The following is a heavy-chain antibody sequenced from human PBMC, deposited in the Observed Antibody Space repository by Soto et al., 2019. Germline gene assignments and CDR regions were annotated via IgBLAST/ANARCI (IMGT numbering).Heavy chain of an antibody. J-gene: IGHJ6*02. D-gene: IGHD6-6*01. CDR2: IYPGDSDT. Sequence: EVQLVQSGAAVKKPGESLKIACKGSGYSFTSYWSGWLRQMPGKGLEWMGIIYPGDSDTRYSPSFQGQVTISADKSRSTAYLQWSSLKASDTAMYYCARLPYSSSARYYGMDVWGQGTTVTVSS. V-gene: IGHV5-51*01. CDR1: GYSFTSYW. CDR3: ARLPYSSSARYYGMDV.